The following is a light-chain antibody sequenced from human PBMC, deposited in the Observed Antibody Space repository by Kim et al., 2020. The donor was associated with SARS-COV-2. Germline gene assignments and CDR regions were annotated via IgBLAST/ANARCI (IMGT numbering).Light chain of an antibody. V-gene: IGKV1-6*02. J-gene: IGKJ2*01. CDR2: AAT. CDR3: LQYHTYPYN. CDR1: QGVGKD. Sequence: SAAVGDRVTFTCQASQGVGKDLGWYQQKPGKASKLLIYAATHLQGGVPSRFSGSGTDTDFTLIISGLQPEDFADYYCLQYHTYPYNFGQGTKLEI.